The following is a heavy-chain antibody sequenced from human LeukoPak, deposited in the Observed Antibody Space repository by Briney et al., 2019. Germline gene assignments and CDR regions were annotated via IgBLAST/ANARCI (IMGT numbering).Heavy chain of an antibody. CDR2: ISAYNGNT. J-gene: IGHJ4*02. CDR1: GYTFTSYG. V-gene: IGHV1-18*01. Sequence: ASVKVSCKASGYTFTSYGISWVRQAPGQGLEWKGWISAYNGNTNYAQKLQGRVTMTTDTSTSTAYMKLRSLGSDDTAVYYCARDTGAYSSDRYYDYWGQGTLVTVSS. D-gene: IGHD6-19*01. CDR3: ARDTGAYSSDRYYDY.